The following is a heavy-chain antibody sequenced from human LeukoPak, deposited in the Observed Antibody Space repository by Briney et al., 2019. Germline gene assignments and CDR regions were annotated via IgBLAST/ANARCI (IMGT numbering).Heavy chain of an antibody. CDR2: IKQDGSEK. Sequence: GGSLRLSFAASGFTFSSYWMSWVRQAPGKGLEWVANIKQDGSEKYYVDSVKGRFTISRDNAKNSLYLQMNSLRADDTAVYYCATDLANVGWFDPWGQGTLVTVSS. CDR3: ATDLANVGWFDP. CDR1: GFTFSSYW. V-gene: IGHV3-7*03. J-gene: IGHJ5*02. D-gene: IGHD1-1*01.